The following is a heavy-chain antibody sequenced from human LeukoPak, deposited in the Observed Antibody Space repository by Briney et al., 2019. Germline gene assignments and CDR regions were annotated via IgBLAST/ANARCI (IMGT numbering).Heavy chain of an antibody. J-gene: IGHJ1*01. V-gene: IGHV3-30*02. Sequence: GGSLRLSCAASGFTFSSYGMHWVRQAPRKGLEWVAFIRSDGNNKYYEDSVKGRFAISRDNSKTPLYLKMTIRRAEATASNYCDVRGTRNWGQGTLVTVSS. CDR2: IRSDGNNK. D-gene: IGHD3-10*01. CDR1: GFTFSSYG. CDR3: DVRGTRN.